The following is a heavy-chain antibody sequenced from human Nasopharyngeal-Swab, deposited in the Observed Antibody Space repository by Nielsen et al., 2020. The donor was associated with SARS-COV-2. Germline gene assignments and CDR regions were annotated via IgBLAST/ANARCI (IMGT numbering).Heavy chain of an antibody. D-gene: IGHD5-18*01. Sequence: ESLKISCAPSGFTLSNYWMSWVRQAPGKGLEWVANIKQDGSEKNYVDSVKGRFTISRDNAKNSLYLQMNSLRAEDTAVYYCARDGYSYGYYYYYYMDVWGKGTTVTVSS. CDR1: GFTLSNYW. V-gene: IGHV3-7*01. J-gene: IGHJ6*03. CDR2: IKQDGSEK. CDR3: ARDGYSYGYYYYYYMDV.